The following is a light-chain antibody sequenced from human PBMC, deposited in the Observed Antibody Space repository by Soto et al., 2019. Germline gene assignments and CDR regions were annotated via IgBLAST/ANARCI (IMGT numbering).Light chain of an antibody. V-gene: IGKV1-27*01. CDR1: QGISNY. J-gene: IGKJ4*01. Sequence: DIQMTQSPSSLSASVGDRVTITCRASQGISNYLAWYQQKPGKVPNLLSYAASTLQSGVPSRFSGTGSGTLFSPTISILQTEDVATYFCQKYNSAPLTFGGGTEVEIK. CDR3: QKYNSAPLT. CDR2: AAS.